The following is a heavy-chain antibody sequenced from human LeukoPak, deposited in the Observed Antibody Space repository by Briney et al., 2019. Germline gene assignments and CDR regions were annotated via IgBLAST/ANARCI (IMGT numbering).Heavy chain of an antibody. CDR3: ARDQGVVGSYDY. V-gene: IGHV3-23*01. J-gene: IGHJ4*01. CDR1: GFAFGTYA. D-gene: IGHD3-10*01. Sequence: GGSLRLSCAGSGFAFGTYAMSWVRQAPGMGLEWVSSISANGQATYYADSVEGRFTISRDNSKSTLYLQLNSLRAEDTATYYCARDQGVVGSYDYWGHGTLVTVSS. CDR2: ISANGQAT.